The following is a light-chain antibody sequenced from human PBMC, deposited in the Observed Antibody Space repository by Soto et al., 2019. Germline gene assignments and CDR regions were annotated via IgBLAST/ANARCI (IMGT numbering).Light chain of an antibody. CDR2: AAS. CDR3: QQTYSSLWT. V-gene: IGKV1-39*01. CDR1: QTISNF. J-gene: IGKJ1*01. Sequence: IQVTESPSSLSAAVWDRFTSSCRASQTISNFFNCYQKQPGQAPKLLISAASSLQSGASSRFTASGSGTDCTLPISSLQPEDFATYYCQQTYSSLWTFGQGTKVDI.